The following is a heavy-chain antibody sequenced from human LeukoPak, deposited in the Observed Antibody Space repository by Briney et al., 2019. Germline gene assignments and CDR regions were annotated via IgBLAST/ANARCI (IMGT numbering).Heavy chain of an antibody. D-gene: IGHD3-3*01. V-gene: IGHV1-69*13. CDR2: IIPIFSTA. Sequence: SVKVSCKASGGTLSSYAISWVRQAPGQVLEWMGGIIPIFSTANAAQKFQGRVTITADESTSTAYMELSSLRSEDTAVYYCARDPGYYDFWSGYREAPLGYGMDVWGQGTTVTVSS. CDR3: ARDPGYYDFWSGYREAPLGYGMDV. J-gene: IGHJ6*02. CDR1: GGTLSSYA.